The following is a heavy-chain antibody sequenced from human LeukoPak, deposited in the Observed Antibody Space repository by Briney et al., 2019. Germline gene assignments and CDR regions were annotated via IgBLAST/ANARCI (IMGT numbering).Heavy chain of an antibody. CDR1: GFTFSSYA. J-gene: IGHJ6*03. V-gene: IGHV3-23*01. CDR3: AKEIPKYYDILTGLSPYYMDV. CDR2: ISGSGGST. Sequence: GGSLRLSCAASGFTFSSYAMSWVRQAPGKGLEWVSAISGSGGSTYYADSVKGRFTISRDNSKNTLYLQMNSLRAEDTAVYYCAKEIPKYYDILTGLSPYYMDVWGKGTTVTISS. D-gene: IGHD3-9*01.